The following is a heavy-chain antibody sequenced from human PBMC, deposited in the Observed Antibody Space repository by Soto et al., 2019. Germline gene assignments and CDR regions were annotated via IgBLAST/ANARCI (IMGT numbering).Heavy chain of an antibody. V-gene: IGHV3-33*01. CDR1: GFTFSSYG. CDR3: ARDGDYGYTTGGYFDY. Sequence: GGSLRLSCAASGFTFSSYGMHWVRQAPGKGLEWVAVIWYDGSNKYYADSVKGRFTISRANSKNTLYLQMNSLRAEDTAVYYCARDGDYGYTTGGYFDYWGQGTLVTVSS. CDR2: IWYDGSNK. D-gene: IGHD4-17*01. J-gene: IGHJ4*02.